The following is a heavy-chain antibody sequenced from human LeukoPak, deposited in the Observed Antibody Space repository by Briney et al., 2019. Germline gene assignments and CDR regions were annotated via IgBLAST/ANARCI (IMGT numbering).Heavy chain of an antibody. CDR1: GITLSNYG. CDR3: AKRGVVIRVILVGFHKAAYYFDS. Sequence: GGSLRLSCAVSGITLSNYGMSWVRQAPGKGLEWVAGISGSGGGTKYADSVKGRFTISRDNSKNTLFLQMTSLRAEDTAVYFCAKRGVVIRVILVGFHKAAYYFDSWGQGALVTVSS. D-gene: IGHD3-22*01. V-gene: IGHV3-23*01. CDR2: ISGSGGGT. J-gene: IGHJ4*02.